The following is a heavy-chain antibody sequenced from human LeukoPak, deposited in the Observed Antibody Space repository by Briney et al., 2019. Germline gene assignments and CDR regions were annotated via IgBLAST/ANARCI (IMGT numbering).Heavy chain of an antibody. D-gene: IGHD5/OR15-5a*01. J-gene: IGHJ3*02. V-gene: IGHV5-51*01. Sequence: GESLKISCKGSGYSFTSYWIGWVRQMPGKGLEWMGIIYPGDSDTRYSPSFQGQVTISADKSISTAYLQWSSLKASDTAMYYCARHLRMSTVDDAFDIWGQGTMVTVSS. CDR3: ARHLRMSTVDDAFDI. CDR2: IYPGDSDT. CDR1: GYSFTSYW.